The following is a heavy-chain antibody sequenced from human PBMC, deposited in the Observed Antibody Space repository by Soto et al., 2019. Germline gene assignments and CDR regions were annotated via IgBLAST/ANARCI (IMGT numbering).Heavy chain of an antibody. CDR2: ISAYNGNT. CDR1: GYTFTNYA. D-gene: IGHD3-10*01. J-gene: IGHJ5*02. V-gene: IGHV1-18*01. CDR3: ARGVGSGSYYNQYNWFDP. Sequence: GASVKVSCKASGYTFTNYAISWVRQAPGQGLEWMGWISAYNGNTKYAQKVQGRVTMTTDTSTSTAYMELRSLRSDDTAVYYCARGVGSGSYYNQYNWFDPWGQGTLVTVSS.